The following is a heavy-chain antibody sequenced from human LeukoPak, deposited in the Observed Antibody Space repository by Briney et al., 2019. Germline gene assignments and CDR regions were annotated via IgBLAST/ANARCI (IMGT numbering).Heavy chain of an antibody. Sequence: SETLSLTCTVSGGSISSGDYYWSWIRQPPGKGLEWIGYIYYSGSTYYNPSLKSRVTISVDTSKNQFSLKLSSVTAADTAVYYCARHFTIFGVAFDYWAREPWSPSPQ. D-gene: IGHD3-3*01. CDR3: ARHFTIFGVAFDY. J-gene: IGHJ4*02. CDR1: GGSISSGDYY. CDR2: IYYSGST. V-gene: IGHV4-30-4*08.